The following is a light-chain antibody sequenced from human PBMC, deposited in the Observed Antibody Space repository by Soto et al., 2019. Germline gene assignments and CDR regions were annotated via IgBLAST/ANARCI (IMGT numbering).Light chain of an antibody. Sequence: IQMTQSPSSLSASVGYRVTITCQASHDISNYLNWYQQKPGKAPKLLIYAASSLQSGVPSRFSGSGSGTDFTLTISSLQPEDFATYYCQQSYSTPRTFGQGTKADIK. CDR1: HDISNY. V-gene: IGKV1-39*01. CDR3: QQSYSTPRT. CDR2: AAS. J-gene: IGKJ1*01.